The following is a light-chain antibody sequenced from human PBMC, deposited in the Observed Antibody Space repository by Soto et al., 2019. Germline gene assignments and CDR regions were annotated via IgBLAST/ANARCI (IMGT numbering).Light chain of an antibody. Sequence: QSVLTQPASVSGSPGQSITIFCTGTSSDVGAYNYVSWYQQHPGKAPKLMIYEVINRPSGVSNRFSGSKSGNTASLTISGLQAEDEADYYCGSYTSASTLVFGTGTKLTVL. J-gene: IGLJ1*01. V-gene: IGLV2-14*01. CDR3: GSYTSASTLV. CDR1: SSDVGAYNY. CDR2: EVI.